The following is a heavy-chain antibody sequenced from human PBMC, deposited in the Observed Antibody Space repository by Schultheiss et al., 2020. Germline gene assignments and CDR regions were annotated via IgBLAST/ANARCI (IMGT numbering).Heavy chain of an antibody. V-gene: IGHV4-59*06. D-gene: IGHD6-25*01. Sequence: SETLSLTCTVSGGSISSYYWSWIRQHPGKGLEWIGYIYYSGSTYYNPSLKSRVTISVDTSKNQFSLKLSSVTAADTAVYYCAAGAMDPYYYYGMDVWGQGTTVTVSS. CDR2: IYYSGST. CDR1: GGSISSYY. CDR3: AAGAMDPYYYYGMDV. J-gene: IGHJ6*02.